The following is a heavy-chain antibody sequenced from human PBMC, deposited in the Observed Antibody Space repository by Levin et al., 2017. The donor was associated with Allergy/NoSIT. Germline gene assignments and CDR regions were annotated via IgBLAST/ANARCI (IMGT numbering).Heavy chain of an antibody. J-gene: IGHJ4*02. CDR3: AKGGPGIAAAGTSAADY. D-gene: IGHD6-13*01. Sequence: GESLKISCAASGFTFSSYAMSWVRQAPGKGLEWVSAISGSGGSTYYADSVKGRFTISRDNSKNTLYLQMNSLRAEDTAVYYCAKGGPGIAAAGTSAADYWGQGTLVTVSS. CDR2: ISGSGGST. V-gene: IGHV3-23*01. CDR1: GFTFSSYA.